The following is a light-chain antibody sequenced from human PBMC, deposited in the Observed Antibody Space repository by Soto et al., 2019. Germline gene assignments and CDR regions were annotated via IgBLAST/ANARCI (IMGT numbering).Light chain of an antibody. V-gene: IGKV1-27*01. Sequence: DLQMPQSPSSLSASVGDRVTITYPASQDISGYLAWYQQKPRKVPKHLIHRASTLQSGVPSPISGSGSGTDFNLTIISLQPEDVATYYCQKFNTSPLTCGQGTRL. CDR1: QDISGY. J-gene: IGKJ5*01. CDR3: QKFNTSPLT. CDR2: RAS.